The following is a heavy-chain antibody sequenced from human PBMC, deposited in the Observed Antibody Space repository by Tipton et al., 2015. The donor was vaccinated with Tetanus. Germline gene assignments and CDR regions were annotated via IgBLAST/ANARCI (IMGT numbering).Heavy chain of an antibody. J-gene: IGHJ1*01. CDR3: ARLIGGATTTECPRP. CDR2: IYTSGST. CDR1: GGSISSYY. Sequence: TLSLTCTVSGGSISSYYWSWIRQPAGKGLEWLGRIYTSGSTNYNPPLKSRVTMSVDTTKNQFSLKLSSVTAADMAVYYCARLIGGATTTECPRPWGPGSLVTVSS. V-gene: IGHV4-4*07. D-gene: IGHD1-26*01.